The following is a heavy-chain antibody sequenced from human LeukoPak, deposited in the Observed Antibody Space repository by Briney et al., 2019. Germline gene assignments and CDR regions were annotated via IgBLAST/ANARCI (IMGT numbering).Heavy chain of an antibody. V-gene: IGHV3-33*01. Sequence: GTSLRLSCAASGLTFRNYAMHWVRQAPGGRLEWVAVIWFDGTEKYYAASVMGRFTISRDSSENTLYLQMNGLRTEDTAVFYCARVNGPNSGYYYTLDLWGQGTPVTVSS. J-gene: IGHJ5*02. D-gene: IGHD3-22*01. CDR2: IWFDGTEK. CDR3: ARVNGPNSGYYYTLDL. CDR1: GLTFRNYA.